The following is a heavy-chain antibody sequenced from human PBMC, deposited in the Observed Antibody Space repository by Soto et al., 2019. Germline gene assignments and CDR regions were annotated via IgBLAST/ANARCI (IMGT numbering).Heavy chain of an antibody. J-gene: IGHJ5*02. D-gene: IGHD1-26*01. CDR2: IYPKDSEL. CDR1: PRHFNEFC. V-gene: IGHV5-51*01. Sequence: VASLTISCKGPPRHFNEFCTACARQVRGKGLEWMGIIYPKDSELRYSPSFQGQVTMSDDLSISTVYLQWTSLKASDTATYYCARIPGVYTGTYPGLDPWGQGTLVTV. CDR3: ARIPGVYTGTYPGLDP.